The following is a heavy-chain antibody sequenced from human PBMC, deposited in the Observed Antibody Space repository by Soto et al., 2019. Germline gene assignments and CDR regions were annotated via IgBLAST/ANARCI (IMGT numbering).Heavy chain of an antibody. J-gene: IGHJ2*01. V-gene: IGHV4-31*03. CDR3: ARGTNWYFDL. CDR2: ISDSGST. CDR1: GGSIGSGVYY. Sequence: QVRLQESGPGLVKPSQTLSLTCSVSGGSIGSGVYYCSWFRQHPGKGLEWIGYISDSGSTDYNPSVDSRVTSSLDMSENQFSLSLTSGTAADTAVDYCARGTNWYFDLWGRGTLVTVSS.